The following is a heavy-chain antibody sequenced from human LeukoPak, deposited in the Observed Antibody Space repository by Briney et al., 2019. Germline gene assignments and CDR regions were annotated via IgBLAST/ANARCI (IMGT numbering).Heavy chain of an antibody. CDR2: INAGNGNT. Sequence: ASVKVSCKASGYTFTSYAMHWVRQAPGQRLEWMGWINAGNGNTKYSQKFQGRVTITGDTSASTAYMELSSLRSEDTAVYYCARDQGRSANWFDPWGQGTLVTVSS. CDR3: ARDQGRSANWFDP. D-gene: IGHD6-25*01. V-gene: IGHV1-3*01. J-gene: IGHJ5*02. CDR1: GYTFTSYA.